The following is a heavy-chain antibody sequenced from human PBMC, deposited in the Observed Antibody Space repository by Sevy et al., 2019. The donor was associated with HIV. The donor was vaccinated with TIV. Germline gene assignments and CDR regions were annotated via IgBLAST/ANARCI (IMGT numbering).Heavy chain of an antibody. Sequence: SETLSLTCAVSGGSFSGYFWNWIRQSPGKGLEWIGEINHTGSLKYNPALKSRVTISVDASKSQLSLHLRSVTAADTAVYYCARSRQAYVVVVPSTVPFDYWGRGTLVTVSS. CDR2: INHTGSL. CDR3: ARSRQAYVVVVPSTVPFDY. J-gene: IGHJ4*02. D-gene: IGHD2-2*01. CDR1: GGSFSGYF. V-gene: IGHV4-34*01.